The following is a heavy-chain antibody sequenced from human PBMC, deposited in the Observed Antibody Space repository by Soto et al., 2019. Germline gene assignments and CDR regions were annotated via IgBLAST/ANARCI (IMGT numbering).Heavy chain of an antibody. CDR1: NGSINTSFW. CDR2: IYHHGST. Sequence: QVQLQESGPGLVKPSETLSLTCAVSNGSINTSFWWSWVRQSPGKALEWIGEIYHHGSTNYNPSLKSRVTVSIDKSKNQFSLKLCSVTTADTAIYYCARRFSVTTMRGFVDSWGQGSLVTVSS. D-gene: IGHD4-17*01. V-gene: IGHV4-4*02. J-gene: IGHJ4*02. CDR3: ARRFSVTTMRGFVDS.